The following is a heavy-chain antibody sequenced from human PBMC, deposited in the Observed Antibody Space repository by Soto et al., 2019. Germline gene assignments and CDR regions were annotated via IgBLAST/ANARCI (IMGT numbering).Heavy chain of an antibody. CDR1: GYTFTSYG. D-gene: IGHD2-15*01. CDR3: ARAGGGSVVAATRSASGNWFDP. J-gene: IGHJ5*02. CDR2: ISAYNGNT. Sequence: ASVKVSCKASGYTFTSYGISWVRQAPGQGLEWMGWISAYNGNTNYAQKLQGRVTMTTDTSTSTAYMELRSLRSDDTAVYYCARAGGGSVVAATRSASGNWFDPWGQGTLVTVSS. V-gene: IGHV1-18*01.